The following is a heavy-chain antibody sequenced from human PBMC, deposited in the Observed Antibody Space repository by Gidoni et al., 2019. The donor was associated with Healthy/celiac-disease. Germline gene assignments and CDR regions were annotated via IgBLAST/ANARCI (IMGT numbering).Heavy chain of an antibody. Sequence: EVQLVDSGGGLVQPGGSLRLSCAASGFTFSSYWMTWVRQAPGKGLEWVAKIKQDGSEKYYVDSVKGRFTISRDNAKNSLYLQMNSLRAEDTAVYYCAREGSSSCSDYWGQGTLVTVSS. CDR1: GFTFSSYW. J-gene: IGHJ4*02. CDR2: IKQDGSEK. V-gene: IGHV3-7*01. D-gene: IGHD6-13*01. CDR3: AREGSSSCSDY.